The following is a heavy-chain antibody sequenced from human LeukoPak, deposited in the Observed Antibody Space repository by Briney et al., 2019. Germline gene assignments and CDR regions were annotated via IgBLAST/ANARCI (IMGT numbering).Heavy chain of an antibody. CDR1: GFSFSSYW. D-gene: IGHD6-19*01. V-gene: IGHV3-30*02. Sequence: GGSLRLSCAASGFSFSSYWMQWVRQAPGKGLEWGAFIRYDGSNKYYADSVKGRFTISRDNFKNTLYLQMNSLSTEDTAVYHCAKDWGGWAIDYWGQGTLVTVSS. J-gene: IGHJ4*02. CDR2: IRYDGSNK. CDR3: AKDWGGWAIDY.